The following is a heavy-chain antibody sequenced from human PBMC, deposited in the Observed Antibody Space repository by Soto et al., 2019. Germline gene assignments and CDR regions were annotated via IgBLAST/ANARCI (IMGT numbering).Heavy chain of an antibody. D-gene: IGHD2-2*02. CDR2: FDPEDGET. CDR3: ATDGGIVVVPAAIGSRYYYYGMDV. CDR1: GYTLTELS. J-gene: IGHJ6*02. Sequence: QVQLVQSGAEVKKPGASVKVSCKVSGYTLTELSMHWVRQAPGKGLEWMGGFDPEDGETIYAQKFQGRVTMTEGTSTDTAYMELSSLRSEDTAVYYCATDGGIVVVPAAIGSRYYYYGMDVWGQGTTVTVSS. V-gene: IGHV1-24*01.